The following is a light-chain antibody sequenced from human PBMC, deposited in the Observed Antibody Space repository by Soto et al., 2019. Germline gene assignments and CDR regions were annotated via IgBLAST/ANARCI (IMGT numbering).Light chain of an antibody. V-gene: IGLV3-1*01. CDR1: KLGDKY. Sequence: SYELTQPPSVSVSPGQTANITCSGDKLGDKYACWYQQKPGQSPVLVIYQDSKRPSGIPERFSGSNSGNTATLTISGTQAMDEADYYCQAWDSCTPYVFGTGTKLTVL. CDR3: QAWDSCTPYV. J-gene: IGLJ1*01. CDR2: QDS.